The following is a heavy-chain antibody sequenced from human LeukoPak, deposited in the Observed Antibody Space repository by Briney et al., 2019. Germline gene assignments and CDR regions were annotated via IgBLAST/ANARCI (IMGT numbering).Heavy chain of an antibody. J-gene: IGHJ2*01. CDR3: ARDYGDIPPDWYYDL. CDR2: IYYSGST. V-gene: IGHV4-39*01. CDR1: GGSISTSSYY. Sequence: SETLSLTCTVSGGSISTSSYYWGWIRQPPGKGLEWIGSIYYSGSTSYNPSLQSRVTMSIGTSKNQFSLKLNSVTAADTAVYYCARDYGDIPPDWYYDLWGRGTLVTVSS. D-gene: IGHD4-17*01.